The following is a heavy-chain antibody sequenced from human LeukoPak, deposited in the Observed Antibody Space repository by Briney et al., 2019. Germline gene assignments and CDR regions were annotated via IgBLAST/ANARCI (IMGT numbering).Heavy chain of an antibody. Sequence: GGSLRLSCAASGFTFDDYAMHWVRQAPGKGLEWVSGISWNSGIIAYADSVKGRFTISRDNAKNSLYLQMNSLRAEDTALYYCAKDLGGSYYYAFGIWGQGTMVTVSS. D-gene: IGHD1-26*01. V-gene: IGHV3-9*01. CDR2: ISWNSGII. J-gene: IGHJ3*02. CDR1: GFTFDDYA. CDR3: AKDLGGSYYYAFGI.